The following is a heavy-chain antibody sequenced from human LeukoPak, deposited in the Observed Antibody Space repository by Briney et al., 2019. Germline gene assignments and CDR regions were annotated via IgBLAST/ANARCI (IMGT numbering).Heavy chain of an antibody. CDR1: GYTFTSYG. Sequence: ASVKVSCKASGYTFTSYGISWVRQAPGQGLEWMGWISAYNGNTNYAQKLQGRVTMTTDTSTSTAYMELRSLRSDDTAVYYCARRRLWFGEFPHRWFDPWGQGTLVTVSS. V-gene: IGHV1-18*01. D-gene: IGHD3-10*01. J-gene: IGHJ5*02. CDR3: ARRRLWFGEFPHRWFDP. CDR2: ISAYNGNT.